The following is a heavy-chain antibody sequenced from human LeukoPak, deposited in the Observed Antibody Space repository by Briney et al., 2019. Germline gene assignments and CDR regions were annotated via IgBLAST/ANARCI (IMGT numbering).Heavy chain of an antibody. V-gene: IGHV4-31*03. CDR1: GGSISSGGYY. CDR2: IYYSGST. D-gene: IGHD4-23*01. Sequence: PSQTLSLTCTVSGGSISSGGYYWSWIRQHPGKGLEWIGYIYYSGSTYYNPSLKSRVTISVDTSKNQFSLKLSSVTAADTAVYYCARGSTVVTLYYYYYMDVWGKGTTVTVSS. CDR3: ARGSTVVTLYYYYYMDV. J-gene: IGHJ6*03.